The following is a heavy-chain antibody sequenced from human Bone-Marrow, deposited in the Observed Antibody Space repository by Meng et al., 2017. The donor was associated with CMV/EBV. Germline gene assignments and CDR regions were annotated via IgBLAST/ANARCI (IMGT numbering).Heavy chain of an antibody. V-gene: IGHV3-30*04. J-gene: IGHJ3*02. Sequence: GESLRLSCAASGFTFSSYAMHWVRQAPGKGLEWVAVISYDGSNKYYADSVKGRFTISRDNSKNTLYLQMNSLRAEDTAVYYCAKSRGIVVAPPAKNDAFDIWGQGTMVTVSS. CDR1: GFTFSSYA. D-gene: IGHD2-2*01. CDR2: ISYDGSNK. CDR3: AKSRGIVVAPPAKNDAFDI.